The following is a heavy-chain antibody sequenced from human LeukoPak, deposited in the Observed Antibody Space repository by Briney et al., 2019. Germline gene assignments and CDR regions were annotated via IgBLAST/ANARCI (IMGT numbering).Heavy chain of an antibody. D-gene: IGHD1-1*01. CDR3: SSGTTFDY. V-gene: IGHV4-34*01. CDR1: GGSFSGYY. Sequence: SETLSLTCAVYGGSFSGYYWSWIRQPPGKGLEWIGEINHSGNTNYNPSLKSRVTISVDTSKNQFSLKLSSVTAADTAVYYCSSGTTFDYWGQGTLVTVSS. CDR2: INHSGNT. J-gene: IGHJ4*02.